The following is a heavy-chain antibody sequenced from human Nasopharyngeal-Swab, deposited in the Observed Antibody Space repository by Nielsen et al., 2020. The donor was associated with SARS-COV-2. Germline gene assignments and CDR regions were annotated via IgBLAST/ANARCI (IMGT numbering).Heavy chain of an antibody. Sequence: SVKVSCKASGGTFSSYGISWVRQALGQGLEWMGRIIPILGITNYPQKFQGRVTITADKSTGTAYMELSSLRSEDTAVYYCAREVGYSGSYFDYWGQGTLVTVSS. CDR2: IIPILGIT. D-gene: IGHD1-26*01. V-gene: IGHV1-69*04. CDR3: AREVGYSGSYFDY. J-gene: IGHJ4*02. CDR1: GGTFSSYG.